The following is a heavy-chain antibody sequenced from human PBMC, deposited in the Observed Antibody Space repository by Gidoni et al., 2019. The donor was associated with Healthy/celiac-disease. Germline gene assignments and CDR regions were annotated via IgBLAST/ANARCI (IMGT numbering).Heavy chain of an antibody. J-gene: IGHJ5*02. CDR1: GFTFSSYS. CDR3: ASSITMVRGLP. V-gene: IGHV3-21*01. CDR2: ISSSISYI. Sequence: EVQLVESGGGLVKPGGSLRLSCAASGFTFSSYSMNWVRQAPGKGLEWVSSISSSISYIYYADSVKGRFTISRDNAKNSLYLQMNSLRAEDTAVYYCASSITMVRGLPWGQGTLVTVSS. D-gene: IGHD3-10*01.